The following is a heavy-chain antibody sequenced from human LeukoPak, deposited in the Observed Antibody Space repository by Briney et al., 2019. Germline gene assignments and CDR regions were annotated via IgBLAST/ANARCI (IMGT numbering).Heavy chain of an antibody. CDR1: GFSFSICS. J-gene: IGHJ4*02. Sequence: PGGSLRLSCSASGFSFSICSMRWVRQAPGKGLEYVSAISNNGGHTNYADSVKGRFTISRDNSKNTLYLQMSSLRAEDTAVYYCVKATVTSSYFDYFDSWGQGTRVTVSS. CDR2: ISNNGGHT. D-gene: IGHD4-17*01. CDR3: VKATVTSSYFDYFDS. V-gene: IGHV3-64D*09.